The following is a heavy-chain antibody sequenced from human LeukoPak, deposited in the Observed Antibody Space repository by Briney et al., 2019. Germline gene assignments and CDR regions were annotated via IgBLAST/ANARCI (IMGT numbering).Heavy chain of an antibody. CDR1: GYTFTGYY. J-gene: IGHJ4*02. Sequence: GASVKVSCKASGYTFTGYYMHWVRQAPGQGLEWMGWINPNSGGTNYAQKFQGRVTMTRDTSISTAYMELSRLRSDDTAVYYCATASRDGYSLFDYWGQGTLVTVSS. D-gene: IGHD5-24*01. V-gene: IGHV1-2*02. CDR2: INPNSGGT. CDR3: ATASRDGYSLFDY.